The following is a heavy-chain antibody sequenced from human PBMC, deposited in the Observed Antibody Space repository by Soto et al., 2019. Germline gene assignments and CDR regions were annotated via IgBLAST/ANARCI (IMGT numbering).Heavy chain of an antibody. CDR2: INAYNDRT. CDR1: GYTFTTNG. CDR3: VRDFDYRPDY. D-gene: IGHD3-9*01. J-gene: IGHJ4*02. V-gene: IGHV1-18*01. Sequence: QVQLVQSGGEVKKPGASVKVSCKASGYTFTTNGISWVRQAPGQGLEWMGWINAYNDRTNYAQKLQGRVTITTDTSTSTAYMELRSLRSDDTAVYYGVRDFDYRPDYWGQGTLVIVSA.